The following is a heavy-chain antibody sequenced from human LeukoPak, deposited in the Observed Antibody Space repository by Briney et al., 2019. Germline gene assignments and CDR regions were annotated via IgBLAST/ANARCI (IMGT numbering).Heavy chain of an antibody. CDR1: GFTFSSYA. J-gene: IGHJ5*02. D-gene: IGHD3-22*01. CDR2: IRGSGGST. CDR3: AKGVGFYDSSAYDH. V-gene: IGHV3-23*01. Sequence: PGGSLRLSCAASGFTFSSYAMRWVRQAPGKGLEWVSGIRGSGGSTYYVDSVKGRFTLSRDNSKKTLYLQMNSLRAEDTAVYYCAKGVGFYDSSAYDHWGQGTLVTVSS.